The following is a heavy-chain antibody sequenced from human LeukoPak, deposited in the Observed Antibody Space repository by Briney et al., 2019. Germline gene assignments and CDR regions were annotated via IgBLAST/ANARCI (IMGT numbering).Heavy chain of an antibody. CDR1: DGSISSSSFY. D-gene: IGHD1-26*01. Sequence: SETLSLTCTVSDGSISSSSFYWGWIRQPPGKGLEWIRSIYYSGSTYYNPSLKSRVTISVDTSKNQFSLKLSSVTAADTAVYYCARHIVGPYYFDYWGQGTLVIVSS. CDR3: ARHIVGPYYFDY. CDR2: IYYSGST. V-gene: IGHV4-39*01. J-gene: IGHJ4*02.